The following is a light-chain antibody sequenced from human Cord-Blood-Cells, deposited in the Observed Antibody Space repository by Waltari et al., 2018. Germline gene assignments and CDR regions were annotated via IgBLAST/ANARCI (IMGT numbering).Light chain of an antibody. CDR3: CSYAGSSTYV. V-gene: IGLV2-23*02. Sequence: SDLTQPASVSGSPGQSLTISCTGTSSDVGSYNLVSWYPQHPGKAPKLMIYEFSKRPSGVSNRFSGSKSGDTSSRTIAGLQADDEADYYCCSYAGSSTYVFGTGTKVTVL. CDR1: SSDVGSYNL. CDR2: EFS. J-gene: IGLJ1*01.